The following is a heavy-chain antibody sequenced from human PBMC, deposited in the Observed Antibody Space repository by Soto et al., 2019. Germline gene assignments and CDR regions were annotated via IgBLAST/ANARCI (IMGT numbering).Heavy chain of an antibody. D-gene: IGHD2-15*01. CDR1: GGSISSGDYY. Sequence: QVQLQESGPGLVKPSQTLSLTCTVSGGSISSGDYYWSWIRQPPGKGLEWIGYIYYSGSTYYNPSPKSRVTLSVDTSKNQCSLKLSSVTAADTAVSYCARRGSDGGNGNWGQGTLVTVSS. CDR3: ARRGSDGGNGN. J-gene: IGHJ4*02. CDR2: IYYSGST. V-gene: IGHV4-30-4*01.